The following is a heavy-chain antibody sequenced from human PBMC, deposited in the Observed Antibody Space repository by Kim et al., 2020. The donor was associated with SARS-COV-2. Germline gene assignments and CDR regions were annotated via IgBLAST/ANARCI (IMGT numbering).Heavy chain of an antibody. J-gene: IGHJ5*02. CDR1: GGSISSSSYY. CDR2: IYYSGST. D-gene: IGHD6-19*01. V-gene: IGHV4-39*01. Sequence: SETLSLTCTVSGGSISSSSYYWGWIRQPPGKGLEWIGSIYYSGSTYYNPSLKSRVTISVDTSKNQFSLKLSSVTAADTAVYYCARRVPVLAVADNWFDPWGQGTLVTVSS. CDR3: ARRVPVLAVADNWFDP.